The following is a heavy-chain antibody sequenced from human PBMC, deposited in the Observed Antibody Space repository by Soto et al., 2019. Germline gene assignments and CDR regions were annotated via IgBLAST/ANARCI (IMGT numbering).Heavy chain of an antibody. Sequence: GASVKVSCKASGYTFTGYYMHWVRQAPGQGLEWMGWINPNSGGTNYAQKFQGWVTMTRDTSISTAYMELSRLRSDDTAVYYCARDRASIAAAGTARHYYYYMDVWGKGTTVTVSS. CDR1: GYTFTGYY. V-gene: IGHV1-2*04. CDR3: ARDRASIAAAGTARHYYYYMDV. D-gene: IGHD6-13*01. J-gene: IGHJ6*03. CDR2: INPNSGGT.